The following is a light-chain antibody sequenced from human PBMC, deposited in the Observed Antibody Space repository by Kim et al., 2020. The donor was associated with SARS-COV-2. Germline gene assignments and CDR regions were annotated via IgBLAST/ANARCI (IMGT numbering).Light chain of an antibody. CDR1: QSVWRNY. CDR2: GAS. J-gene: IGKJ1*01. V-gene: IGKV3-20*01. Sequence: VVLTQSPGTLSLSPGERATLSCRASQSVWRNYIAWYQQKVGQPPRLLIYGASTRATGIPDRFSATGSGTDFTLTVSRLEPEDFAVYYSDHYSGSPWAFGQRTKVDIK. CDR3: DHYSGSPWA.